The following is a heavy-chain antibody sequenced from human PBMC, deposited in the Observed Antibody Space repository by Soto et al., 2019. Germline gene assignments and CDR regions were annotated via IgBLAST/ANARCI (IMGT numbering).Heavy chain of an antibody. Sequence: SETLSLTCTVSGGSISSSSYYWGWIRQPPGKGLEWIGSIYYSGSTYYNPSLKSRVTISVDTSKNQFSLKLSSVTAADTAVYYCASEGYCSSTSCYAGGMDYYYYYGMDVWGQGTTVTVSS. CDR2: IYYSGST. CDR3: ASEGYCSSTSCYAGGMDYYYYYGMDV. CDR1: GGSISSSSYY. J-gene: IGHJ6*02. D-gene: IGHD2-2*01. V-gene: IGHV4-39*01.